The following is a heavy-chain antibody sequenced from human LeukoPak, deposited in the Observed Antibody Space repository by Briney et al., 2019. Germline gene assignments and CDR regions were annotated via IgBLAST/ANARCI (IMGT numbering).Heavy chain of an antibody. D-gene: IGHD1-26*01. Sequence: SETLSLTCTVSGGSISSSSYYWGWIRQPPGKGLEWVGSMYYSGTTYYNPSLKSRVTISVDTSKNQFSLKLSSVTAADTAVYYCARHRYRSGSDWIDPWGQGTLVTVSS. J-gene: IGHJ5*02. CDR1: GGSISSSSYY. CDR3: ARHRYRSGSDWIDP. CDR2: MYYSGTT. V-gene: IGHV4-39*01.